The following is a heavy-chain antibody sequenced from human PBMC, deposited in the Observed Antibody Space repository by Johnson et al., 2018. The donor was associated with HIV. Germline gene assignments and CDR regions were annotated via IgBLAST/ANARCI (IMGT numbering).Heavy chain of an antibody. CDR1: VFTFSDAW. V-gene: IGHV3-15*01. D-gene: IGHD1-1*01. CDR3: TTGLYWNDAFDI. J-gene: IGHJ3*02. Sequence: MQLVESGGGLVKPGGSLRLSCAASVFTFSDAWMNWVRQAPGKGLEWVGRVKSKTDGGTTDYAAPVKGRFTISRDGSKNTLYLQMNSLKTEDTAVYYCTTGLYWNDAFDIWGQGTMVTVSS. CDR2: VKSKTDGGTT.